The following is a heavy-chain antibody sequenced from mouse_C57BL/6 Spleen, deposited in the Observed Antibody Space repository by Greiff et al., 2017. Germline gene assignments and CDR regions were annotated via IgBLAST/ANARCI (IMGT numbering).Heavy chain of an antibody. V-gene: IGHV14-1*01. CDR3: TASRDAGGYYAMDY. J-gene: IGHJ4*01. Sequence: EVQLQQSGAELVRPGASVKLSCTASGFNINDYYMHWVKQRPEQGLEWIGRIDPEDGDTEYAPKFQGKATMTADTSSNTAYLQLSSLTSEDTAVYYCTASRDAGGYYAMDYWGQGTSVTVSS. D-gene: IGHD6-1*01. CDR2: IDPEDGDT. CDR1: GFNINDYY.